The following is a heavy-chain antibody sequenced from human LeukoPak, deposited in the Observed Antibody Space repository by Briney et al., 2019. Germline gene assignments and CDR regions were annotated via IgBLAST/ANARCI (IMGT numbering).Heavy chain of an antibody. Sequence: SVKVSCKASGYTFTSYYMHWVRQAPGQGLEWMGIINPSGGSTSYAQKFQGRVTMTRDTSTSTVYMELSSLRSEDTAVYYCARDHDRCCDYYDSSLIGAFDIWGQGTMVTVSS. D-gene: IGHD3-22*01. CDR3: ARDHDRCCDYYDSSLIGAFDI. CDR2: INPSGGST. CDR1: GYTFTSYY. V-gene: IGHV1-46*01. J-gene: IGHJ3*02.